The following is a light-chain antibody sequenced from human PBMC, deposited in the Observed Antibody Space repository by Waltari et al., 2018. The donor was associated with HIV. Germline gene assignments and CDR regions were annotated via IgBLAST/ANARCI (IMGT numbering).Light chain of an antibody. V-gene: IGLV3-1*01. CDR1: ELGDKY. CDR3: QAWDNSALWV. J-gene: IGLJ1*01. Sequence: SPGQTATITCSGDELGDKYVCWYQQKPGQSPVLVIYQHTKRPPGIPERFSGSNSGNTATLTISGTQAMDEADYYCQAWDNSALWVFGSGTKVTVL. CDR2: QHT.